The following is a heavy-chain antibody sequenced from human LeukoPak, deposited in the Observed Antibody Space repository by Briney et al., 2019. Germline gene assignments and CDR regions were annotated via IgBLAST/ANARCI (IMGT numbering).Heavy chain of an antibody. J-gene: IGHJ5*02. Sequence: ASVKVSCKASGYTFTGYYMHWVRQAPGQGLEWMGWINPNSGGTNYAQKFQGRVTMTRDTSISTAYMELSRLRSDDTAVYYCARNPGVVPAASNWFDPWGQGTLVTVSS. CDR3: ARNPGVVPAASNWFDP. CDR2: INPNSGGT. CDR1: GYTFTGYY. V-gene: IGHV1-2*02. D-gene: IGHD2-2*01.